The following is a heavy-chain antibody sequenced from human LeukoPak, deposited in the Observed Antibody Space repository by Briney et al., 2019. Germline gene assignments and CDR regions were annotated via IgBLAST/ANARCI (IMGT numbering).Heavy chain of an antibody. CDR1: GGTFSSYA. V-gene: IGHV1-69*13. D-gene: IGHD1-14*01. Sequence: SVKVSCKASGGTFSSYAISWVRQAPGQGLEWMGGIIPIFGTANYAQKFQGRVTITADESTSTAYMKLSSLRSEDTAVYYCATGNPRYLYYYMDVWGKGTTVTVSS. CDR2: IIPIFGTA. CDR3: ATGNPRYLYYYMDV. J-gene: IGHJ6*03.